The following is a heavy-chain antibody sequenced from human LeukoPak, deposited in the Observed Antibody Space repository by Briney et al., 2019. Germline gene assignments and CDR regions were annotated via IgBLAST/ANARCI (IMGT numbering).Heavy chain of an antibody. V-gene: IGHV4-31*03. Sequence: SQTLSLTCTVSGGSISSGGYYWSWIRQHPGKGLEWIGYIYYSGSTYYNPSLKSRVTISVDTSKNQFSLKLSSVTAADTAVYYCARIRRERLSLDYWGQGTLVTVSS. CDR3: ARIRRERLSLDY. CDR2: IYYSGST. J-gene: IGHJ4*02. D-gene: IGHD1-1*01. CDR1: GGSISSGGYY.